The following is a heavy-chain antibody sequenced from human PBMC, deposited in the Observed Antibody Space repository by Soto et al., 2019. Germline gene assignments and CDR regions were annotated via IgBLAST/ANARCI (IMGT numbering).Heavy chain of an antibody. J-gene: IGHJ6*02. V-gene: IGHV1-18*01. CDR3: AREGPATYYFYGMDV. Sequence: QVQLVQSGGEVKKPGASVKVSCKTSGYSFTTYGISWARQAPGKEQEWLGWISAYNGNTNYAQKLQGRFTMTTDTATSTAYMELTSLRSHDTAVYYCAREGPATYYFYGMDVWGQGSTVSLSS. CDR2: ISAYNGNT. CDR1: GYSFTTYG.